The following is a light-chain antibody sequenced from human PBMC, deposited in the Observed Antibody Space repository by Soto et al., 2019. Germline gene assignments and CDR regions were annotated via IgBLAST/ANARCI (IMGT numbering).Light chain of an antibody. CDR1: SSDIGAGFD. J-gene: IGLJ1*01. Sequence: QSVLTQPPSVSGAPGQRVTISCTGSSSDIGAGFDVHWYQPLPGTAPKLLIYGNTNRPSGVPGRFSGSKSGSSASLVITGLQAEDEADYYCQSYENSRTGFYVFGTGTKVTVL. CDR2: GNT. CDR3: QSYENSRTGFYV. V-gene: IGLV1-40*01.